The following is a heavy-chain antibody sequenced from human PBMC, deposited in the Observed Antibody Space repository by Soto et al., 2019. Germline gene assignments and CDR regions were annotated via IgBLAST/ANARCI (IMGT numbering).Heavy chain of an antibody. V-gene: IGHV1-69*01. CDR1: GGSFSKYG. CDR2: IIPMFGIG. D-gene: IGHD1-26*01. CDR3: ARGYRETYFYAMDV. Sequence: QVQLVQSGAEVKMPGSSVRVSCKASGGSFSKYGISWVRQAPGHGLERMGGIIPMFGIGNYAEKFLGGVTITADESTSTSALGLSSLTSEATPVYFCARGYRETYFYAMDVWGQGTTVTVSS. J-gene: IGHJ6*02.